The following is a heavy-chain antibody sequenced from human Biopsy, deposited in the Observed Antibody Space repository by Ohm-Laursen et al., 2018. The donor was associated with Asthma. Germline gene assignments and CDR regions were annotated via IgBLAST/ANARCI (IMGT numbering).Heavy chain of an antibody. Sequence: SETVFCQASGYSFISYAIHWASHAPGHWLGWMVWINAGKGNTKYSQKFQGTATINRDTSASTAYMELSSLRSEDTAVYYCARTYYDFLTGQVNDAFAIWGQGTMVTVSS. CDR1: GYSFISYA. CDR3: ARTYYDFLTGQVNDAFAI. J-gene: IGHJ3*02. D-gene: IGHD3-9*01. CDR2: INAGKGNT. V-gene: IGHV1-3*01.